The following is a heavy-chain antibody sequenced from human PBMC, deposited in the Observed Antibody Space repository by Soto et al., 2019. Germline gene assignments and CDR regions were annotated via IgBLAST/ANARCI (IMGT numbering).Heavy chain of an antibody. V-gene: IGHV1-69*01. CDR2: IIPISETT. Sequence: QVQLVQSGAEVKKPGSSVKVSCKASGGTFSSYAISWVRQAPGQGLEWMGGIIPISETTNYAQKFQGRVKITADESKSTAYMELSSLRSEDTAVYYCARSHGSSTSLDIYYYYYYGMDVWGQGTTVTVSS. J-gene: IGHJ6*02. D-gene: IGHD2-2*01. CDR3: ARSHGSSTSLDIYYYYYYGMDV. CDR1: GGTFSSYA.